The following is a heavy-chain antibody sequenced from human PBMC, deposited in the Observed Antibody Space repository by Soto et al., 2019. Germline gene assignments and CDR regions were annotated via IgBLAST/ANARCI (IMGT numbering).Heavy chain of an antibody. CDR2: ISGSGGST. J-gene: IGHJ4*02. CDR1: GFTFSSYA. CDR3: ARDDVAYSGSYRFDY. Sequence: EVQLLESGGGLVQPGGSLRLSCAASGFTFSSYAMSWVRQAPGKGLEWVSAISGSGGSTYYADSVKGRFTISRDNSKNTLYLQMNSLRAEDTAVYYCARDDVAYSGSYRFDYWGQGTLVTVSS. D-gene: IGHD1-26*01. V-gene: IGHV3-23*01.